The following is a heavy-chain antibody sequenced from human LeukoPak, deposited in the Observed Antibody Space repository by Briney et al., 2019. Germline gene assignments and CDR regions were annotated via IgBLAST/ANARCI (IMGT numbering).Heavy chain of an antibody. CDR1: GGTFSSYA. V-gene: IGHV1-69*13. J-gene: IGHJ4*02. CDR3: ARSTVALGYFDY. CDR2: IIPIFGTA. Sequence: SVKVSCKASGGTFSSYAISWVRQAPGQGLEWMGGIIPIFGTANYAQKFQGRVTITADESTSTAYMELSSLRSEDTAVYYCARSTVALGYFDYWGQGTLVTVSS. D-gene: IGHD4-17*01.